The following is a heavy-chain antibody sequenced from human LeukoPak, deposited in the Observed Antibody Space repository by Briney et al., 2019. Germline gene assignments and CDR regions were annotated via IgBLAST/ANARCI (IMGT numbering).Heavy chain of an antibody. D-gene: IGHD6-6*01. CDR2: IYHDGST. V-gene: IGHV4-4*02. CDR3: ARDPSSSSRWFDP. J-gene: IGHJ5*02. CDR1: GGSISSNNW. Sequence: PSETLSLTCAVSGGSISSNNWWIWVRQSPEKGLEWIGEIYHDGSTNYNPSLKSRVTISMDKSKNQLSLKLTSVTAADTAVYYCARDPSSSSRWFDPWGQGALVTVSS.